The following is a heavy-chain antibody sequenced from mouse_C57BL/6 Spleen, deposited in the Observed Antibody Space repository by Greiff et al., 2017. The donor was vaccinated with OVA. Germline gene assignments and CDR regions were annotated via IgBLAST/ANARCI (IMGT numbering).Heavy chain of an antibody. CDR2: ISYDGSN. CDR1: GYSITSGYY. D-gene: IGHD1-1*02. V-gene: IGHV3-6*01. CDR3: ARDRGSLDY. Sequence: EVQLQESGPGLVKPSQSLSLTCSVTGYSITSGYYWNWIRQFPGNKLEWMGYISYDGSNNYNPSLKNRISITRDTSKNQFLLKLNSVTTEDTATYYCARDRGSLDYWGQGTTLTVSS. J-gene: IGHJ2*01.